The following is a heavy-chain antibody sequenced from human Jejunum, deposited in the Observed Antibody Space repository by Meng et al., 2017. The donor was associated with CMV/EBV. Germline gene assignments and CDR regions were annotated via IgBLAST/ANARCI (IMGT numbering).Heavy chain of an antibody. CDR2: INPDGSVR. CDR3: ARDQAGTPMGWFDS. Sequence: GFNLGSYWMSWVRQAPGKGLEWVANINPDGSVRHYLDSVKGRFTISRDSGKNSLYLQMNSLRAEDTAVFYCARDQAGTPMGWFDSWGQGTLVTVSS. CDR1: GFNLGSYW. D-gene: IGHD3-10*01. J-gene: IGHJ5*01. V-gene: IGHV3-7*01.